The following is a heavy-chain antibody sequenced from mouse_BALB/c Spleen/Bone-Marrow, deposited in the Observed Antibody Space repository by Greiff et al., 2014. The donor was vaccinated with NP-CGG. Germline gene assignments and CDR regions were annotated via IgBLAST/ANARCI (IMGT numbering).Heavy chain of an antibody. CDR3: ARLLWYSFFDY. CDR1: GYSFTGYT. J-gene: IGHJ2*01. D-gene: IGHD2-1*01. CDR2: INPYNGGT. Sequence: EVKLVESGPELVKPGASMKISCKASGYSFTGYTMNWVKQSHGKNLEWIGLINPYNGGTSYNQKFKGKATLTVDKSPSTAYMELLSLTSEDSAVYYCARLLWYSFFDYWGQGTTLTVSS. V-gene: IGHV1-18*01.